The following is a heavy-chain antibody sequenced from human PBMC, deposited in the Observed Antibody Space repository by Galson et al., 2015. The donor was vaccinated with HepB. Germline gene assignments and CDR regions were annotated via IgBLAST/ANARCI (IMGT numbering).Heavy chain of an antibody. Sequence: SLRLSCAASGFTFSSYWMHWVRQAPGKGLPCVSRINPDGSGTAYADSVKGRFTISRDNAQNMVYLLMNSLRAEDTAVYYCARGGIGMTISDTIWGQGTVVTVSS. CDR2: INPDGSGT. J-gene: IGHJ4*02. CDR3: ARGGIGMTISDTI. CDR1: GFTFSSYW. V-gene: IGHV3-74*01. D-gene: IGHD3-22*01.